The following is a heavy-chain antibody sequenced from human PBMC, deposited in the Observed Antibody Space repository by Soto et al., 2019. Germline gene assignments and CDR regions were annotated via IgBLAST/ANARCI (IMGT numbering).Heavy chain of an antibody. D-gene: IGHD5-12*01. CDR2: ISGSGDTT. CDR3: AKVKTWTYLDY. CDR1: GFTFSDYY. J-gene: IGHJ4*02. V-gene: IGHV3-23*01. Sequence: GGSLRLSCAASGFTFSDYYMSWIRQAPGGGLEWVSAISGSGDTTYYADSVKGRFTISRDNSKNTLYLQMNSLRAEDTAVYYCAKVKTWTYLDYWGKGTLVTVSS.